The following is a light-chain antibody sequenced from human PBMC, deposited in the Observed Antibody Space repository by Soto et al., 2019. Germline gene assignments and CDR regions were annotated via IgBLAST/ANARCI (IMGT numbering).Light chain of an antibody. V-gene: IGLV1-44*01. J-gene: IGLJ3*02. CDR2: SNN. CDR3: AAWDDSLNGPV. Sequence: VLTQPPSASGTPGQRVTISCSGSSSNIGSNTVNWYQQLPGTAPKLLIYSNNQRPSGVPDRFSGSKSGTSASLAISGLQSEDEDDYYCAAWDDSLNGPVFGGGTK. CDR1: SSNIGSNT.